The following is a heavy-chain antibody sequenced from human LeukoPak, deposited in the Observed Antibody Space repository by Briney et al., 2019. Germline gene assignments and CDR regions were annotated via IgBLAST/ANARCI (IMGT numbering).Heavy chain of an antibody. J-gene: IGHJ6*03. D-gene: IGHD1/OR15-1a*01. Sequence: GGSLRLSCAASGFTFSSYSMNWVRQAPGKGLEWVSSISSSSSYIYYADSVKGRFTISRDNAKNSLYLQMNSLRAEDTAVYYCARDTHSPVRSVLDPTTTHYYYYYMDVWGKGTTVTVSS. CDR1: GFTFSSYS. V-gene: IGHV3-21*01. CDR2: ISSSSSYI. CDR3: ARDTHSPVRSVLDPTTTHYYYYYMDV.